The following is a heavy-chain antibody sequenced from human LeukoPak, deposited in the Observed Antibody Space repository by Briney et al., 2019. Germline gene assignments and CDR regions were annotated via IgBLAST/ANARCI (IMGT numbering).Heavy chain of an antibody. V-gene: IGHV3-21*01. CDR1: GFTFSSYS. CDR2: ISSSSSYI. CDR3: ARDLPVAVPDGDDY. D-gene: IGHD6-19*01. J-gene: IGHJ4*02. Sequence: GGGLRLSCADSGFTFSSYSVNWVRQAPAKGLEWVSSISSSSSYIYYADSVKGRFTISRDNAKNSLYLQMNSLRAEDTAVYYCARDLPVAVPDGDDYWGQGTLVTVSS.